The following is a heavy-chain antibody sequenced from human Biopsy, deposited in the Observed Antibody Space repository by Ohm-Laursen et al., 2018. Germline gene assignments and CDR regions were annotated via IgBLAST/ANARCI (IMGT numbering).Heavy chain of an antibody. CDR2: IASSGGTT. D-gene: IGHD3-22*01. CDR3: ARDTPETYDYDNDDNSPFPRRYIDY. J-gene: IGHJ4*02. CDR1: GFHFSDYY. V-gene: IGHV3-11*01. Sequence: SLRLSCTASGFHFSDYYMSWIRQAPGKGLEWISYIASSGGTTYYVASVKGRFTIPRDNAEKSLYLQMNSLRAEDTAVYYCARDTPETYDYDNDDNSPFPRRYIDYWGQGTLVTVSS.